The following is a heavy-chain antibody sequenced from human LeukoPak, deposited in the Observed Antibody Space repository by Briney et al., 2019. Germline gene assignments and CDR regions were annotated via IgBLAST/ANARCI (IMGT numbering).Heavy chain of an antibody. V-gene: IGHV1-2*02. J-gene: IGHJ4*02. CDR3: ATQRGSYLWGTDFDY. CDR1: GYTFTGYY. D-gene: IGHD3-16*01. Sequence: ASVKVSCKASGYTFTGYYMHWVRQAPGQGLEWMGWINPNSGDTKYAQKFQGKVTMTRDTSISTAYIELSRLRSDDTAVYYCATQRGSYLWGTDFDYWGQGTLVTVSS. CDR2: INPNSGDT.